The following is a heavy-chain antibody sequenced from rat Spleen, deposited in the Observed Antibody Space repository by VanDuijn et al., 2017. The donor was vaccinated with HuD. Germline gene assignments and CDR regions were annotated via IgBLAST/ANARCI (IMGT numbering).Heavy chain of an antibody. CDR3: TARFDWFAY. CDR1: FTFNKYW. Sequence: FTFNKYWMTWIRQAPGKGLEWVASITNAAGSTYYPDSVQGRFTISRDNAKTTLYLQMNSLRSEDTATYYCTARFDWFAYWGQGTLLTVSS. CDR2: ITNAAGST. V-gene: IGHV5-31*01. J-gene: IGHJ3*01.